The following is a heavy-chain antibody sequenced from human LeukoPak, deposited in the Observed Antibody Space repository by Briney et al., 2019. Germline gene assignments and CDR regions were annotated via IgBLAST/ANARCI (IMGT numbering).Heavy chain of an antibody. CDR2: IYSGGST. J-gene: IGHJ4*02. Sequence: PGGSLRLSCAASGFTVSSNYMSWVRQAPGKGLEWVSVIYSGGSTYYADSVKGRFTISRDNSKNTLYLQMNSLRAEDTAVYYCARGDSSRWYNFDYWGQGTVVTVSS. CDR1: GFTVSSNY. V-gene: IGHV3-66*01. D-gene: IGHD6-13*01. CDR3: ARGDSSRWYNFDY.